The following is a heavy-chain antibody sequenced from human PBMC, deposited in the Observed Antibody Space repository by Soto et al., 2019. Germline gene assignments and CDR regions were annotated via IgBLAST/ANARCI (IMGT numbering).Heavy chain of an antibody. Sequence: NPSETLSLTCTVSGGSISSYYWSWIRQPAGKGLEWIGRIYTSGSTNYNPSLKSRVTMSVDTSKNQFSLKLSSVTAADTAVYYCARGGVLLWFGEQTHYGMDVWGQGTTVTVSS. CDR1: GGSISSYY. CDR3: ARGGVLLWFGEQTHYGMDV. D-gene: IGHD3-10*01. V-gene: IGHV4-4*07. J-gene: IGHJ6*02. CDR2: IYTSGST.